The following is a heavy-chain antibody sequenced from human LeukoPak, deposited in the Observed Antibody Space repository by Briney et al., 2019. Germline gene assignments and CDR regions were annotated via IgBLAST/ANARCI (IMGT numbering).Heavy chain of an antibody. CDR2: VSTFNGNT. CDR1: GYTFTGYY. D-gene: IGHD6-19*01. CDR3: ARGYTSGWYLSDFDY. J-gene: IGHJ4*02. Sequence: ASVKVSCKASGYTFTGYYMHWVRQAPGQGLEWMGWVSTFNGNTKYAQKFEGRVTMTTDTSASTAYMELRSLRSDDTAVYYCARGYTSGWYLSDFDYWGQGTQVAVSS. V-gene: IGHV1-18*04.